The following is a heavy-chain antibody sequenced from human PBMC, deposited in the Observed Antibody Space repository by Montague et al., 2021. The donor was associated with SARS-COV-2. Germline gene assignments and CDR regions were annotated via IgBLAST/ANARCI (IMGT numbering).Heavy chain of an antibody. J-gene: IGHJ4*02. D-gene: IGHD6-6*01. V-gene: IGHV3-13*01. CDR2: GDT. CDR3: ARGGEWSSSSLPDY. Sequence: GDTYYLGSVNGRFIISRENAKNSLYLQMNSLRVGDTAVYYCARGGEWSSSSLPDYWGQGTLVTVSS.